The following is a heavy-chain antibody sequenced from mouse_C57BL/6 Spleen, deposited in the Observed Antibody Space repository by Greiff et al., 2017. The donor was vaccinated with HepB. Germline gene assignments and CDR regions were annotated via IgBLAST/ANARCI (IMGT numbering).Heavy chain of an antibody. CDR3: ARWGYYGNYAMDY. CDR1: GYTFTSYW. CDR2: IYPGSGST. V-gene: IGHV1-55*01. D-gene: IGHD1-1*01. Sequence: VQLQQPGAELVKPGASVKMSCKASGYTFTSYWITWVKQRPGQGLEWIGDIYPGSGSTNYNEKFKSKATLTVDTSSSTAYMQLSSLTSEDSAVYYCARWGYYGNYAMDYWGQGTSVTVSS. J-gene: IGHJ4*01.